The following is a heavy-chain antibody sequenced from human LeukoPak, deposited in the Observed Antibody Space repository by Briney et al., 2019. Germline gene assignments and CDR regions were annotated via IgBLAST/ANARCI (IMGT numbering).Heavy chain of an antibody. CDR2: IYYSGST. D-gene: IGHD3-3*01. V-gene: IGHV4-59*01. J-gene: IGHJ3*02. CDR3: ARALTNYDFWSGYYSIDAFDI. Sequence: SETLSLTCTVSGGSISSYYWSWIRQPPGKGLEWIGYIYYSGSTNYNPSLKSRVTISVDTSKNQFSLKLSSVTAADTAVYYCARALTNYDFWSGYYSIDAFDIWGQGTMVTVSS. CDR1: GGSISSYY.